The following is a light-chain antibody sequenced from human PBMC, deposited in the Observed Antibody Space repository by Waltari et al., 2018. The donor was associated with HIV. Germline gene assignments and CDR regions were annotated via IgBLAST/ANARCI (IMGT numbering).Light chain of an antibody. J-gene: IGLJ2*01. CDR3: SSYAGSNNFVV. CDR1: SSDVGGYNY. V-gene: IGLV2-8*01. CDR2: EVT. Sequence: QSALTQPPSASGSPGQSVTTSCTGTSSDVGGYNYVSGYQQHPGKAPKLMIYEVTKRPSGVPDRFSGSKSGNTASLTVSGLQGADEADYYCSSYAGSNNFVVFGGGTKLTVL.